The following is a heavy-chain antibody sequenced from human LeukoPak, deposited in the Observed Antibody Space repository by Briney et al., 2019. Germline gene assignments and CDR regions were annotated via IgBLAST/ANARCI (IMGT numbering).Heavy chain of an antibody. Sequence: RGSLRLSCAASGFTVSSNYMSWVRQAPGKGLEWVSVIYSGGSTYYADSVKGRFTISRDNSKNTLYLQMNSLRAEDTAVYYCARMRDSSSSGYYYYYMDVWGKGTTVTVSS. V-gene: IGHV3-53*01. D-gene: IGHD6-6*01. CDR2: IYSGGST. J-gene: IGHJ6*03. CDR3: ARMRDSSSSGYYYYYMDV. CDR1: GFTVSSNY.